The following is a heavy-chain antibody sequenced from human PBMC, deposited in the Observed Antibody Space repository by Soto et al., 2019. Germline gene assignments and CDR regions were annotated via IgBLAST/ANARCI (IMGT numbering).Heavy chain of an antibody. D-gene: IGHD1-1*01. J-gene: IGHJ4*02. CDR1: GFMFSSAW. CDR3: VEGWNDF. Sequence: EVQMVQSGGDLVKPGGDLRLSCVTSGFMFSSAWMSWVRQAPGKGLEWVARIKSKGDGGARDYAAPVKGRFTISRDDSKNTVYLQMNSLRAEDTAVYYCVEGWNDFWGQGTLVTVSS. V-gene: IGHV3-15*01. CDR2: IKSKGDGGAR.